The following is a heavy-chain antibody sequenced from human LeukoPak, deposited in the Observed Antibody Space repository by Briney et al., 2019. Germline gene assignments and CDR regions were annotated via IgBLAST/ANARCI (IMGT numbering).Heavy chain of an antibody. V-gene: IGHV3-7*01. CDR3: ARDPAWGAIDY. CDR1: GVSIGSSW. J-gene: IGHJ4*02. Sequence: GRSLRLSCAVSGVSIGSSWMSWVRQTPGKGLEWVADMNEDGSGTYYVDSVKGRFTVSRDNAQNSVYLQMNSLRVEDTGVYYCARDPAWGAIDYWGQGTLVTVSS. CDR2: MNEDGSGT. D-gene: IGHD7-27*01.